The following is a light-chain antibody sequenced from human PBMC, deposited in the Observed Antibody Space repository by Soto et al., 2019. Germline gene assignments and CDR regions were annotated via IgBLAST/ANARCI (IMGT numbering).Light chain of an antibody. Sequence: QSVLTQPASVSGSPGQSITISCTGTSSDVGAYNYVSWYQQHPGKAPKLMIYDVSNRPSGISNRFSGSKSGNTASLTISGLQAEDEADYYCSSYTSRSTPHVFRTVTKVTDL. V-gene: IGLV2-14*01. CDR1: SSDVGAYNY. J-gene: IGLJ1*01. CDR3: SSYTSRSTPHV. CDR2: DVS.